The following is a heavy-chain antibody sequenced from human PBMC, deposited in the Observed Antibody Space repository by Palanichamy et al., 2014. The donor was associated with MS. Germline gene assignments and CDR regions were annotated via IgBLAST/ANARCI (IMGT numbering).Heavy chain of an antibody. CDR3: VRHPSGDYDRSGSH. V-gene: IGHV4-39*01. CDR2: IYYSGST. D-gene: IGHD3-22*01. CDR1: GGTISSSTYY. Sequence: LQLQESGPGLLKPSETLSLTCTVSGGTISSSTYYWGWIRQPPREGLEWIASIYYSGSTHYNPSLESRVTISVDTSKNQFSLIMRSVAAADTAVYYCVRHPSGDYDRSGSHWGQGTLVTVSS. J-gene: IGHJ4*02.